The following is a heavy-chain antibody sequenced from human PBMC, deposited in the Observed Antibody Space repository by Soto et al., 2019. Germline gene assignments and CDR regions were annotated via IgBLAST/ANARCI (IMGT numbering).Heavy chain of an antibody. Sequence: QVHVVESGGGVVQPGRSLRLSCAASGFTFSSYGMHWVRQAPGKGLEWVAVIWYDGSNKYSVDFVKGRFTISRDNSKNTLYLEMNSLRAEDTALYYCARARQQEDTAMAPLDYWGQGTLVTVSS. J-gene: IGHJ4*02. CDR3: ARARQQEDTAMAPLDY. CDR1: GFTFSSYG. V-gene: IGHV3-33*01. CDR2: IWYDGSNK. D-gene: IGHD5-18*01.